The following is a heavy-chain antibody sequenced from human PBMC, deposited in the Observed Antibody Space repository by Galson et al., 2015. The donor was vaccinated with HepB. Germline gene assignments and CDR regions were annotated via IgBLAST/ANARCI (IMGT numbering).Heavy chain of an antibody. CDR2: ISYDGSNK. Sequence: SLRLSCAASGFTFSSYGMHWVRQAPGKGLEWVAVISYDGSNKYYADSVKGRFTISRDNSKNTLYLQMNSLRAEDTAVYYCAKDRGIGSSSLDYWGQGTLVSVSS. J-gene: IGHJ4*02. CDR3: AKDRGIGSSSLDY. V-gene: IGHV3-30*18. CDR1: GFTFSSYG. D-gene: IGHD6-13*01.